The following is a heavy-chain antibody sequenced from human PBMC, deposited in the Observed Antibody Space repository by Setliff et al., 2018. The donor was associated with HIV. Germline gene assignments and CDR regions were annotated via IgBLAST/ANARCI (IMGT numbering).Heavy chain of an antibody. J-gene: IGHJ4*02. CDR3: ARGFDYAQRPPLYYFDY. V-gene: IGHV4-31*03. Sequence: TSETLSLTCTVSGGSISSGYYYWSWIRQHPGKGLEWIGYIYYSGNPFYNPSLRSRVTISLDTSKNQFSLKLSSVTAADTAVYHCARGFDYAQRPPLYYFDYWGQGTLVTVSS. CDR1: GGSISSGYYY. D-gene: IGHD2-2*01. CDR2: IYYSGNP.